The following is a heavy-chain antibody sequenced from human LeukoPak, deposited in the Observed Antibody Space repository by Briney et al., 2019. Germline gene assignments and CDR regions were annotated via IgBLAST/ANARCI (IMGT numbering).Heavy chain of an antibody. V-gene: IGHV3-23*01. Sequence: GGSLRLSCAASGFTFGSWAMSWFRQAPGKGLEGVAGISDSGGNTYYADSVKGRFTISRDNSRNTLFLQMSSLRAEDTAVYYCARGYYYDTSGYSLPLDYWGQGTLLTVSS. CDR1: GFTFGSWA. CDR2: ISDSGGNT. D-gene: IGHD3-22*01. CDR3: ARGYYYDTSGYSLPLDY. J-gene: IGHJ4*02.